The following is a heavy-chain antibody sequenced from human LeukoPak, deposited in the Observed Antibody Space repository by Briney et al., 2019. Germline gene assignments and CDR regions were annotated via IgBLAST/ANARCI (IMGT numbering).Heavy chain of an antibody. Sequence: PGGSLRLSCAASGFTFSSYSMNWVRQAPGKGLEWVSYISSSSSTIYYADSVKGRFTISRDNAKNSLYLQMNSLRAEDTAVYYCARDLGVRDYVWGSYRYTPFDYWGQGTLVTVSS. J-gene: IGHJ4*02. V-gene: IGHV3-48*01. CDR1: GFTFSSYS. D-gene: IGHD3-16*02. CDR2: ISSSSSTI. CDR3: ARDLGVRDYVWGSYRYTPFDY.